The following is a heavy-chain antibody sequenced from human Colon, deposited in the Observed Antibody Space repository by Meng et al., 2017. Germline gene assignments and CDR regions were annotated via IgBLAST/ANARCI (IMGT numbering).Heavy chain of an antibody. CDR2: IYYNGST. CDR3: ARHQSRRDGYKDYYYGKDV. J-gene: IGHJ6*02. CDR1: GGSISSYF. V-gene: IGHV4-59*01. Sequence: SETLSLTCTVSGGSISSYFWNWIRQHSGKGLEWIGNIYYNGSTDYTPSLKSRVTISIDTSKNLVSLKLSSVTAADTPVYYCARHQSRRDGYKDYYYGKDVCGQ. D-gene: IGHD5-24*01.